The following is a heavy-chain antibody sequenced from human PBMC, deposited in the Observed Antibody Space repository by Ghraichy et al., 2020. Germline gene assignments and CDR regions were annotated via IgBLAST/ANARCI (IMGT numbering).Heavy chain of an antibody. CDR3: ARGNPPQYYDFWSGTPSPLDY. J-gene: IGHJ4*02. D-gene: IGHD3-3*01. CDR1: GFTFSSYS. V-gene: IGHV3-48*02. CDR2: ISSSSSSTI. Sequence: GESLNISCAASGFTFSSYSMNWVRQAPGKGLEWVSYISSSSSSTIYYADSVKGRFTISRDNAKNSLYLQMNSLGDEDTAVYYCARGNPPQYYDFWSGTPSPLDYWGQGTLVTVSS.